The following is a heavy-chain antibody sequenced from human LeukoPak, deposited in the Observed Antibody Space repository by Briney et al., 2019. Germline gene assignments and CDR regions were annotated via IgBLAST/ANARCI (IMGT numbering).Heavy chain of an antibody. CDR2: ISAYNGNT. CDR3: ARISYYYDSSGLLDY. CDR1: GYTFTSYG. D-gene: IGHD3-22*01. J-gene: IGHJ4*02. V-gene: IGHV1-18*01. Sequence: GASVKVSCKASGYTFTSYGISWVRQAPGQGLEWMGWISAYNGNTNYAQKLLGRVTMTTDTSTSTAYMELRSLRSDDTAVYYCARISYYYDSSGLLDYWGQGTLVTVSS.